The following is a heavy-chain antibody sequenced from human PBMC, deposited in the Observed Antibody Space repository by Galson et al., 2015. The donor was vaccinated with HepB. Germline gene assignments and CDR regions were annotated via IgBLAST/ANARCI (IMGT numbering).Heavy chain of an antibody. Sequence: SVKVSCKASGGTFSSYAISWVRQAPGQGLEWMGGIIPIFGTANYAQKFQGRVTITADESTSTAYMELSSLRSEDTAVYYCARVQQLGFVVSAFDIWGQGTMVTVSS. CDR1: GGTFSSYA. CDR3: ARVQQLGFVVSAFDI. V-gene: IGHV1-69*13. D-gene: IGHD6-13*01. CDR2: IIPIFGTA. J-gene: IGHJ3*02.